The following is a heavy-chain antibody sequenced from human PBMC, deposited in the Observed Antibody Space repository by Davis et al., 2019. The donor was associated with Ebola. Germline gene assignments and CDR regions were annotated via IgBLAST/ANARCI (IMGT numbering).Heavy chain of an antibody. V-gene: IGHV4-4*02. CDR1: GGSISSSNW. D-gene: IGHD6-19*01. J-gene: IGHJ4*02. CDR2: IYHSGST. Sequence: GSLRLSCAVSGGSISSSNWWSWVRQPPGKGLEWIGEIYHSGSTNYNPSLKSRVTISVDTSKNQFSLKLSSVTAADTAVYYCARHVFGSELQWLDHWGQGTLVTVSS. CDR3: ARHVFGSELQWLDH.